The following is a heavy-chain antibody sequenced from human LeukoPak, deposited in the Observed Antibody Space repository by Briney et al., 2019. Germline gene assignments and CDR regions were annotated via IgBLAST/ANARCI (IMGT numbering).Heavy chain of an antibody. V-gene: IGHV1-18*04. CDR2: ISAYNGNT. J-gene: IGHJ3*02. D-gene: IGHD1-1*01. Sequence: GASVKVSCKASGYTFTSYYMHWVRQAPGQGLEWMGWISAYNGNTNYAQKLQGRVTMTTDTSTSTAYMELRSLRSDDTAVYYCARARYALDAFDIWGQGTMVTVSS. CDR1: GYTFTSYY. CDR3: ARARYALDAFDI.